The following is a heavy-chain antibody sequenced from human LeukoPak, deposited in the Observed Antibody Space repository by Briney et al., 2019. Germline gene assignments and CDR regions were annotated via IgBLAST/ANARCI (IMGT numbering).Heavy chain of an antibody. Sequence: ASVKVSCKASGYTFTSYGIGWVRQAPGQGLEWMGWISAYNGNTNYAQKLQGRVTMTTDTSTSTAYMELRSLRSDDTAVYYCAGDRDYGDYLDVWGQGTTVTVSS. CDR1: GYTFTSYG. CDR3: AGDRDYGDYLDV. D-gene: IGHD4-17*01. J-gene: IGHJ6*03. CDR2: ISAYNGNT. V-gene: IGHV1-18*01.